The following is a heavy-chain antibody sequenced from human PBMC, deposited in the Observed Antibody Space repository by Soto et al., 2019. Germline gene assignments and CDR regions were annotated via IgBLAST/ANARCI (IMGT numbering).Heavy chain of an antibody. D-gene: IGHD2-2*01. J-gene: IGHJ6*02. CDR3: ARTLGYCSSTSCRMHYYYYYVMDV. CDR1: GGSISSSSYY. V-gene: IGHV4-39*01. Sequence: PSETLSLTCTVSGGSISSSSYYWGWIRQPPGKGLEWIGSIYYSGSTYYNPSLKSRVTISVDTSKNQFSLKLSSVTAADTAVYYCARTLGYCSSTSCRMHYYYYYVMDVWGQGTTVTVSS. CDR2: IYYSGST.